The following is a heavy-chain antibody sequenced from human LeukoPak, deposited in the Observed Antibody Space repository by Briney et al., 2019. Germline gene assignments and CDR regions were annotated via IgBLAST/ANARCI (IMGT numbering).Heavy chain of an antibody. V-gene: IGHV5-51*01. CDR1: GYIFISYW. D-gene: IGHD6-13*01. J-gene: IGHJ6*03. CDR2: IYPGDSDT. CDR3: ARQKVYGITEAGPAISYYYYMDV. Sequence: GESLKISCKGSGYIFISYWIGWVRQMPGKGLEWMGIIYPGDSDTRYSPSFQGQVTISADKSISTAYLQWSSLKASDTAMYYCARQKVYGITEAGPAISYYYYMDVWGKGTTVTISS.